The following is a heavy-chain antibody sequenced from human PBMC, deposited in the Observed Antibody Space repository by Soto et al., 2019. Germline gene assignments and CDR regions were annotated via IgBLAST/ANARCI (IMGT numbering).Heavy chain of an antibody. CDR3: AKARCITTNCYVPDY. Sequence: GGSLRLSCVASGFTFSTYTMSWVRQAPGKGLEWVSVIGASGGSPSYADSVQGRFSISRDNAKNTLYLQMNSLRGEDTAMYYCAKARCITTNCYVPDYWGQGTIVTVSS. CDR2: IGASGGSP. D-gene: IGHD3-10*01. CDR1: GFTFSTYT. V-gene: IGHV3-23*01. J-gene: IGHJ4*02.